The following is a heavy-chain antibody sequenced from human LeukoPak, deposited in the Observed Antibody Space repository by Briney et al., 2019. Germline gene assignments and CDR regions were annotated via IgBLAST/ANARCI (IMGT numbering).Heavy chain of an antibody. Sequence: SETLSLTCTVSGGSISSSSYYWGWIRQPPGKGLEWIGSIYYSGSTYYNPSLKSRVTISVDTSKNQFSLKLSSVTAADTAVYYCARGRTVAGTFRREHWRFDPWGQGTLVTVSS. CDR3: ARGRTVAGTFRREHWRFDP. J-gene: IGHJ5*02. D-gene: IGHD6-19*01. CDR2: IYYSGST. V-gene: IGHV4-39*01. CDR1: GGSISSSSYY.